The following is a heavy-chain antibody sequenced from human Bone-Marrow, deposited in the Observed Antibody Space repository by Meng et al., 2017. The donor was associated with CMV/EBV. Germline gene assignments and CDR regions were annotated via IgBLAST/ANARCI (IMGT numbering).Heavy chain of an antibody. CDR1: GFTFSSYS. J-gene: IGHJ3*02. CDR2: ISSSSNYI. V-gene: IGHV3-21*01. Sequence: GESLKISCAASGFTFSSYSMNWVRQAPGKGLEWVSSISSSSNYIYYADSVKGRFTISRDNAKNSLYLQMNSLRAEDTAVYYCAREVAPAYYYDSSGYYEGGAFDIWGQGTMVTVSS. CDR3: AREVAPAYYYDSSGYYEGGAFDI. D-gene: IGHD3-22*01.